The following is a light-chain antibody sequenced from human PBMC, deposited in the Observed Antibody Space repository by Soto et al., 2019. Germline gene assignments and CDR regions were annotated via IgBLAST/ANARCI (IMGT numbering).Light chain of an antibody. J-gene: IGKJ4*01. CDR1: QSVSSSY. V-gene: IGKV3-20*01. Sequence: EIVLTQSPGTLSLSPGERATLSCRASQSVSSSYLAWYQQKPGQAPRFLIYSASSRATGIPDRFSGGGSGTDFTLTISRLEPEDFAVYYCQQFSSYPLTFGGGTKVDI. CDR3: QQFSSYPLT. CDR2: SAS.